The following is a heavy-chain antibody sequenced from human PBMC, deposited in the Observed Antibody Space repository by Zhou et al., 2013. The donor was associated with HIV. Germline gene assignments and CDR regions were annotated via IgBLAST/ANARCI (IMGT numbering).Heavy chain of an antibody. CDR1: GYTFNTYD. V-gene: IGHV1-18*01. J-gene: IGHJ6*03. D-gene: IGHD3-3*01. Sequence: QVQLVQSGAEVKKPGASVKVSCKASGYTFNTYDIGWVRQAPGQGLEWMGWISGNNGNTKYAQKFQGRVTMTTDTSTSTAYMELRSLRSDDTAVYYCAKTIHYDFWSGLGLHYYYHMDVWGKGTTVTVSS. CDR3: AKTIHYDFWSGLGLHYYYHMDV. CDR2: ISGNNGNT.